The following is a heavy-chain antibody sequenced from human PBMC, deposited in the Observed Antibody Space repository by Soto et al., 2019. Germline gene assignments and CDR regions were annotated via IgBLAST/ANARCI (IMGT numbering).Heavy chain of an antibody. Sequence: QVQLLQSGAEVKKPGSSVKVSCKASGDTFSNDGMRWVRQAPGQGPEWMGGIVPMFGIAHYAQKFQDRVTITADESTITVYMELLSLRFADTSVYYCAREKSCNYQATRVYWWFDLWGRGTLVTVSS. V-gene: IGHV1-69*01. CDR1: GDTFSNDG. CDR3: AREKSCNYQATRVYWWFDL. CDR2: IVPMFGIA. D-gene: IGHD4-17*01. J-gene: IGHJ2*01.